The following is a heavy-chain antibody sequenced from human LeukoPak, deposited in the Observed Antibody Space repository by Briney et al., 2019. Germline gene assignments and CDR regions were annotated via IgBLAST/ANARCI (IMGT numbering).Heavy chain of an antibody. V-gene: IGHV5-51*01. CDR3: ARQCSSTSCFFDY. Sequence: GESLKISCKGSGYSFTSYWIGWVRQMPGKGLEWMGIIYPGDPDTRYSPSFQGQVTISADKSISTAYLQWSSLKASDTAMYYCARQCSSTSCFFDYWGQGTLVTVSS. D-gene: IGHD2-2*01. J-gene: IGHJ4*02. CDR2: IYPGDPDT. CDR1: GYSFTSYW.